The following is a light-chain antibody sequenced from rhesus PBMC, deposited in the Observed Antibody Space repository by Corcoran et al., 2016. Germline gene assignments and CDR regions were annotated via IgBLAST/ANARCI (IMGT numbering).Light chain of an antibody. CDR3: CSYTTISYM. CDR1: NSDVGGCNF. V-gene: IGLV2S7*01. Sequence: QSAPTQPPSVSGSPGQSVTISCTGTNSDVGGCNFVSWYQQLPGKAPKLMIYEVSKRPSGVSDRFSGSKSGNTASLTISGLQAEDEADYYCCSYTTISYMFGSGTRLTVL. J-gene: IGLJ1*01. CDR2: EVS.